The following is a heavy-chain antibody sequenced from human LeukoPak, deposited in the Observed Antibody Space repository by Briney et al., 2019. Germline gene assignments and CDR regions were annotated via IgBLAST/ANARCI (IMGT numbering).Heavy chain of an antibody. CDR2: IYSGGST. CDR1: GFTVSSNY. J-gene: IGHJ4*02. D-gene: IGHD5-18*01. V-gene: IGHV3-66*01. CDR3: ARVRGYNSGLYSDY. Sequence: GGSLRLSCAASGFTVSSNYMSWVRQAPGKGLEWVSVIYSGGSTYYADSVKGRFTISRDNSKNTLFLQMNTLRAEDTAVYYCARVRGYNSGLYSDYWGQGTLVTVSS.